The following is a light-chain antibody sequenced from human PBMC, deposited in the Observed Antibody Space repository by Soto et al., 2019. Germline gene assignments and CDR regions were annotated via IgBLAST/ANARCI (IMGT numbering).Light chain of an antibody. J-gene: IGLJ3*02. CDR2: GNS. Sequence: QSVLTQPPSVSGAPGQRVTISCTGSSSNIGAPYDVHWYQQLPGTAPKLLIYGNSNRPSGVPDRFSGSKSGTSASLAITGLQAEDEADYYCQSYDNSLSGRLFGGGTQLTVL. CDR1: SSNIGAPYD. V-gene: IGLV1-40*01. CDR3: QSYDNSLSGRL.